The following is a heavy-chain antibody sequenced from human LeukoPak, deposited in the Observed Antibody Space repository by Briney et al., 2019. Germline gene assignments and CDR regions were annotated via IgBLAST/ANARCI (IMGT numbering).Heavy chain of an antibody. D-gene: IGHD3-3*01. CDR2: IIPIFGTA. CDR1: GGTFSSYA. V-gene: IGHV1-69*05. J-gene: IGHJ4*02. CDR3: ARASTNDFWSGYALGY. Sequence: ASVKVSCKPSGGTFSSYAISWVRQAPGQGREWMGGIIPIFGTANYAQKFQDRVTITTDESTSTAYMELSSLRSEDTAVYYCARASTNDFWSGYALGYWGQGTLVTVSS.